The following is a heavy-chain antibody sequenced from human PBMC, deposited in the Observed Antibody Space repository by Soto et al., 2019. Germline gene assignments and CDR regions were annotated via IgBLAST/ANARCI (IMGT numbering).Heavy chain of an antibody. Sequence: SETLSLTCSVSGVSISSGDSYWNWIRQSPEKGLEWIGYIYYSGSTDYNPSLKSRVTISVDTSKNQFSLKLSSVTAVDTAVYYCARINPGAGYYYAMDVWGQGTTVTVS. CDR2: IYYSGST. D-gene: IGHD3-10*01. CDR1: GVSISSGDSY. J-gene: IGHJ6*02. V-gene: IGHV4-30-4*01. CDR3: ARINPGAGYYYAMDV.